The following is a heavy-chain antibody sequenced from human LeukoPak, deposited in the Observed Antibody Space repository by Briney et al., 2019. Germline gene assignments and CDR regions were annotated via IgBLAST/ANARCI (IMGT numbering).Heavy chain of an antibody. CDR2: IKQDGSER. V-gene: IGHV3-7*01. CDR1: GFTFSHFW. J-gene: IGHJ4*02. CDR3: ARTRITMIVGLASRFDY. D-gene: IGHD3-22*01. Sequence: GGSLRLSCAASGFTFSHFWMSWVRQAPGKGLEWVANIKQDGSERYYVDSVRGRFTISRDNAKNSLYLQMNSLRAEDTAVYYCARTRITMIVGLASRFDYWGQGSLVTVSS.